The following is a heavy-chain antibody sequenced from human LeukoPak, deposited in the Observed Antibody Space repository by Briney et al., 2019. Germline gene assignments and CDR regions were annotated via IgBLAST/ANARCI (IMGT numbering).Heavy chain of an antibody. CDR1: GFTFSNYA. J-gene: IGHJ4*02. Sequence: GGSLRLSCAVSGFTFSNYAMSWVRQAPGKGLEWVSAISGSGASTYYPDSVKGRFTISRDSSKNTLYLQMNSLRAEDTAKYYCAKTRPSSGWAVDYWGQGTLVTVSS. V-gene: IGHV3-23*01. CDR3: AKTRPSSGWAVDY. CDR2: ISGSGAST. D-gene: IGHD6-19*01.